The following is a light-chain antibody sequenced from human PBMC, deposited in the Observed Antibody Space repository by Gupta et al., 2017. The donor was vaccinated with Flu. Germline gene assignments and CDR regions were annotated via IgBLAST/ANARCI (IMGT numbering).Light chain of an antibody. V-gene: IGKV1-9*01. CDR2: SAS. J-gene: IGKJ2*01. Sequence: DIQLTQSPSFLSASVGDRVIITCRASQDINDYLAWYQQKPGKAPEVLICSASTVRSGVPPRFSGSGSGTEFTLTISSLQPEDFATYSCQQRNSYPSTFGQGTKLEI. CDR1: QDINDY. CDR3: QQRNSYPST.